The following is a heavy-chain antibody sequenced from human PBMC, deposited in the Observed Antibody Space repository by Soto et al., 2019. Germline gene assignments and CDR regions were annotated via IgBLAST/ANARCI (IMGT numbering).Heavy chain of an antibody. Sequence: ASVKVSCKASGYTFTSYYMHWVRQAPGQGLEWMGIINHSCVSTYYADSVKGRFTISRDNSKNTLYLQMNSLRAEDTAVYYCVKSPGMYYYDSSGYYHYDYWGQGTLVTVSS. D-gene: IGHD3-22*01. V-gene: IGHV1-46*04. CDR2: INHSCVST. CDR3: VKSPGMYYYDSSGYYHYDY. J-gene: IGHJ4*02. CDR1: GYTFTSYY.